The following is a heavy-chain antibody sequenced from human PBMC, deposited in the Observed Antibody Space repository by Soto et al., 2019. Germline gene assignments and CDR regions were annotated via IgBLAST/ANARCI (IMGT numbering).Heavy chain of an antibody. J-gene: IGHJ4*02. CDR3: ARHVAVPRTRGFDY. V-gene: IGHV4-4*02. D-gene: IGHD2-15*01. CDR2: IYHSGTT. Sequence: SETLSLTCAVSGASISDNWWSWVRQPPGKGLEWIGEIYHSGTTTYNPSLKSRVIISVDKSASQISLTLNSVTAADTVIYYCARHVAVPRTRGFDYWGQGTPVTVSS. CDR1: GASISDNW.